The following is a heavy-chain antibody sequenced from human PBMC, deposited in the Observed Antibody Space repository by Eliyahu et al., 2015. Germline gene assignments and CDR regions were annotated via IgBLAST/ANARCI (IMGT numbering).Heavy chain of an antibody. D-gene: IGHD1-1*01. Sequence: QVQLVESGGGVVQPGRSLRVXCAAXGFXXSNYALHWIRQAPGKGLEWVAVTSYEGTNKYYADSVKGRVAISRDTSKNTLYLQMNRLRPEDSAVYYCARGGRLRGWVLDYWGQGTLVTVSS. CDR2: TSYEGTNK. J-gene: IGHJ4*02. CDR1: GFXXSNYA. CDR3: ARGGRLRGWVLDY. V-gene: IGHV3-30*03.